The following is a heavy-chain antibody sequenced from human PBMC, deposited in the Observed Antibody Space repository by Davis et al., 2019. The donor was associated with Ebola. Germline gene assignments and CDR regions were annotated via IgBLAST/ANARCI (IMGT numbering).Heavy chain of an antibody. CDR2: IYYSGST. Sequence: MPSETLSLTCTVSGCSISSSSYYWGWIRQPPGKGLEWIGSIYYSGSTYYNPSLKSRVTISVDTSKNQFFLKLCSVTAADTAVYYCASFRQGPIGLPPGALLQEHLWG. CDR1: GCSISSSSYY. J-gene: IGHJ6*01. D-gene: IGHD1-26*01. V-gene: IGHV4-39*01. CDR3: ASFRQGPIGLPPGALLQEHL.